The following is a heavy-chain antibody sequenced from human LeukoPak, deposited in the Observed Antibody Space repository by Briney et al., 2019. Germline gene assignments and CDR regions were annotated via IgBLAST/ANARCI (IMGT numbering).Heavy chain of an antibody. CDR2: IHYSGST. J-gene: IGHJ4*02. CDR1: GGSISSYS. CDR3: ARVSLQEIDY. D-gene: IGHD2-8*01. Sequence: PSETLSLTCTASGGSISSYSWSWIRQPPGKGLEWLASIHYSGSTTHNPSPKSRVTISVDTSKNQFTLKLSTVTAADAAVYYCARVSLQEIDYWGQGTLVTVSS. V-gene: IGHV4-59*08.